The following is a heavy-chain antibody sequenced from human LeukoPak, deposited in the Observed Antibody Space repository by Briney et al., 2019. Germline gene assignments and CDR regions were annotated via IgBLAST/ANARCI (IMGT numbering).Heavy chain of an antibody. CDR1: GYSFTSYW. CDR3: ARSYYYGSGSQYYFDY. V-gene: IGHV5-51*01. Sequence: EALKISCKGSGYSFTSYWIGWVRQMPGKGLEWGGIIYPGDSDTRYSPSFQGQVTISADKSISTAYLQWSSLKASDTAMYYCARSYYYGSGSQYYFDYWGQGTLVTVSS. CDR2: IYPGDSDT. D-gene: IGHD3-10*01. J-gene: IGHJ4*02.